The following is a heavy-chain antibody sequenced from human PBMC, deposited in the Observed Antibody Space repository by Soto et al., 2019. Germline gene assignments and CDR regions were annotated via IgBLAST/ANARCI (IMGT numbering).Heavy chain of an antibody. V-gene: IGHV4-30-2*01. CDR3: ARTYYYDSSGLIDY. CDR1: GGSISSGGYS. D-gene: IGHD3-22*01. Sequence: PSETLSLTCAVSGGSISSGGYSWSWIRQPPGKGLEWIGYIYHSGSTYYNPSLKSRVTISVDRSKNQFSLKLSSVTAADTAVYYCARTYYYDSSGLIDYWGQGTLVTVSS. CDR2: IYHSGST. J-gene: IGHJ4*02.